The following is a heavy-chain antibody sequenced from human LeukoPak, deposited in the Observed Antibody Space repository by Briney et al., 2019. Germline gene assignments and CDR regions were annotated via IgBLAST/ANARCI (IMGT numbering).Heavy chain of an antibody. D-gene: IGHD4/OR15-4a*01. J-gene: IGHJ4*02. CDR3: ARDLAWGAY. CDR2: ITSSSSSI. CDR1: GFAFSIYT. Sequence: GGSLRLSCVASGFAFSIYTMSWVRQAPGKGLEWVSSITSSSSSIYSADSVKGRLTISRDNAKNSLYLEMNSLRDEDTAVYYCARDLAWGAYWGQGTLVTVSS. V-gene: IGHV3-21*01.